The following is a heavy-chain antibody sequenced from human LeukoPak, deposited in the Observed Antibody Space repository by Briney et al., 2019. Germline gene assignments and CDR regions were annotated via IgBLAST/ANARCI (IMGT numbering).Heavy chain of an antibody. Sequence: PGGSLRLSCTASGFTFGDYAMSWVRQALGKGLEWVGFIRSEAYGGTTEYAASVKGRFTISRDDSKSIAYLEMNSLKSEDTAVYYCTRDRSYGSGHTPAIDYSYYGMDVWGKGTTVTVSS. J-gene: IGHJ6*04. V-gene: IGHV3-49*04. D-gene: IGHD3-10*01. CDR2: IRSEAYGGTT. CDR3: TRDRSYGSGHTPAIDYSYYGMDV. CDR1: GFTFGDYA.